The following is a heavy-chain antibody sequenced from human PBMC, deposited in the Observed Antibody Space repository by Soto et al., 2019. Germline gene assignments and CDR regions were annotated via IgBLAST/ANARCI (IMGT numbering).Heavy chain of an antibody. CDR2: IKRDGSEK. V-gene: IGHV3-7*01. Sequence: EVQLVESGGGLVQPGGSLRLSCAASGFTFSNYWMSWVRRAPGKGLEWVANIKRDGSEKYHVDSVKGRFTISRDNAKNALYRQMNGLRAEDTVVYYCVSDELWGQGTLVSVSS. J-gene: IGHJ4*02. CDR1: GFTFSNYW. CDR3: VSDEL.